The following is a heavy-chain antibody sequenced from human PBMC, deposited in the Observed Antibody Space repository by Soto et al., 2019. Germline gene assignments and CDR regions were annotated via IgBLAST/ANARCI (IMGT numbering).Heavy chain of an antibody. CDR2: ISGSGGST. CDR3: AKKIRTVTTNVDY. CDR1: GFKFRDFA. Sequence: GGSLRLSCVASGFKFRDFAMSWVRQAPGKGLEWVSAISGSGGSTYYADSVKGRFTISRDNSKNTLYLQMNSLRAEDTAVYYCAKKIRTVTTNVDYWGQGTLVTVSS. V-gene: IGHV3-23*01. D-gene: IGHD4-17*01. J-gene: IGHJ4*02.